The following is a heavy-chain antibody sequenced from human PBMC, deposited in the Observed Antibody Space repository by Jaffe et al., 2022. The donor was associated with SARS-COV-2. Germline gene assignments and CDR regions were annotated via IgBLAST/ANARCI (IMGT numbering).Heavy chain of an antibody. CDR2: INSDGSST. CDR1: GFSFSSYW. V-gene: IGHV3-74*01. Sequence: EVQLVESGGGLVQPGGSLRLSCTASGFSFSSYWMHWVRQAPGKGLVWVSRINSDGSSTSYADSVKGRFTISRDNAKNTLYLQMNSLRAEDTAVYYCERSKYGSYGDGWGQGTLVTVSS. J-gene: IGHJ1*01. CDR3: ERSKYGSYGDG. D-gene: IGHD4-17*01.